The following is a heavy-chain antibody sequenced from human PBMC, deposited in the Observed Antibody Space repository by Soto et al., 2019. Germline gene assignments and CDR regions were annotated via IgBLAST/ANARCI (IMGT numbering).Heavy chain of an antibody. CDR2: ISAYNGNT. J-gene: IGHJ4*02. D-gene: IGHD6-25*01. CDR3: ARDRRGSARSGFDY. CDR1: GYTFTSYG. Sequence: QVQLVQSGAEVKKPGASVKVYCKASGYTFTSYGISWVRQAPGQGLEWTGWISAYNGNTNYAQKLQVRVTMTRDTSTSTVYMELRSMRSDATSVYYCARDRRGSARSGFDYCGQGTLVTVAS. V-gene: IGHV1-18*04.